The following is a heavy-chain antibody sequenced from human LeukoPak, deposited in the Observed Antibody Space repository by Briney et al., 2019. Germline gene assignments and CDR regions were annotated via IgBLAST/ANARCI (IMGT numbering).Heavy chain of an antibody. Sequence: GGSLRLSCAASGFTFSSYSMNWVRQAPGKGLEWVSYISSSSTIYYADSVKGRFTISRDNAKNSLYLQMNSLRAEDTAVYYCARAGIVGATKYFDYWGQGTLVTVSS. CDR1: GFTFSSYS. V-gene: IGHV3-48*04. J-gene: IGHJ4*02. CDR2: ISSSSTI. CDR3: ARAGIVGATKYFDY. D-gene: IGHD1-26*01.